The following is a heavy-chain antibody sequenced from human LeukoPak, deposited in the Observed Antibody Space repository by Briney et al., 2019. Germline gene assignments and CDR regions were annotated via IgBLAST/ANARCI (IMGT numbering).Heavy chain of an antibody. Sequence: SQTLSLTCAISGDSVSSSTTAWNWFRQSPSRGLEWMGRTYYRSKWYSDYAISVKSRMTVNPDTSKNQFSLQLDSVTPDDTAVYYCARGTARYGMDVWGQGTTVTVSS. J-gene: IGHJ6*02. D-gene: IGHD1-7*01. CDR1: GDSVSSSTTA. CDR3: ARGTARYGMDV. CDR2: TYYRSKWYS. V-gene: IGHV6-1*01.